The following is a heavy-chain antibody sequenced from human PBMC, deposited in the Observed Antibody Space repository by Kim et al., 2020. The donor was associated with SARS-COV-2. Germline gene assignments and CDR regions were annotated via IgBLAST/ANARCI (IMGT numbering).Heavy chain of an antibody. CDR1: GFTFSSYE. CDR3: ARGRMDDYSNYGVPLDLDI. V-gene: IGHV3-48*03. CDR2: ISSSGSTI. J-gene: IGHJ3*02. D-gene: IGHD4-4*01. Sequence: GGSLRLSCAASGFTFSSYEMNWVRQAPGKGLEWVSYISSSGSTIYYADSVKGRFTISRDNAKNSLYLQMNSLRAEDTAVYYCARGRMDDYSNYGVPLDLDIWGQGTMVTVSS.